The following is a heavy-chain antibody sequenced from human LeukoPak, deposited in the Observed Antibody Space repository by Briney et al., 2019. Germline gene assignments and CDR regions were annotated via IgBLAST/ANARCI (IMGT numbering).Heavy chain of an antibody. J-gene: IGHJ6*02. CDR3: ARVGVTIPAAIVDYYGMDV. V-gene: IGHV1-69*01. CDR1: GYTFNAYY. D-gene: IGHD2-2*01. Sequence: ASVKVSCKASGYTFNAYYIHWVRQAPGQGLEWMGGIIPIFGTANYAQKFQGRVTITADESTSTAYMELSSLRSEDTAVYYCARVGVTIPAAIVDYYGMDVWGQGTTVTVSS. CDR2: IIPIFGTA.